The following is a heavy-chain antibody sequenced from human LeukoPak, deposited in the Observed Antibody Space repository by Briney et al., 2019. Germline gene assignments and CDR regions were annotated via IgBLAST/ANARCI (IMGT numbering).Heavy chain of an antibody. CDR3: AREGQLVGFPDY. V-gene: IGHV4-4*07. J-gene: IGHJ4*02. D-gene: IGHD6-6*01. CDR2: IYTSGST. Sequence: SETLSLTCTVSGGSISSYYWSWIRQPAGKGLEWIGRIYTSGSTNYNPSLKSRVTMSVDTCKNQFSLKLSSVTAADTAVYYCAREGQLVGFPDYWGQGTLVTVSS. CDR1: GGSISSYY.